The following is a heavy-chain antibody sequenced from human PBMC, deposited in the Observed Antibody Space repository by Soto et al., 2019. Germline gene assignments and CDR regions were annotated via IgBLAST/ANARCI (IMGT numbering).Heavy chain of an antibody. J-gene: IGHJ5*02. D-gene: IGHD2-2*01. CDR2: ISYAGSNK. CDR1: GFTFSSYG. V-gene: IGHV3-30*18. CDR3: AKDNCISTSCYRLYNWFDP. Sequence: QVQLVESGGGVVQPGRSLRLSCAASGFTFSSYGMHWVRQAPGKGLEWVAVISYAGSNKYYADSVKGRFTISRDNSKNTLYLQMNSRRAEDTAVYYCAKDNCISTSCYRLYNWFDPWGQGTLVTVSS.